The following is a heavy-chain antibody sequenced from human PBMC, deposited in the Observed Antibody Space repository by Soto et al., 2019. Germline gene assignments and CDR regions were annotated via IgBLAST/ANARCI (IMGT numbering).Heavy chain of an antibody. Sequence: HPVGSLRLSCAASGFTFSSYAMSWVRQAPGKGLEWVSAISGSGGSTYYADSVKGRFTISRDNSKNTLYLQMNSLRAEDTAVYYCAKEAPSFRFLSPGDYGMDVWGQGTTVTVSS. D-gene: IGHD3-3*01. J-gene: IGHJ6*02. CDR1: GFTFSSYA. CDR3: AKEAPSFRFLSPGDYGMDV. CDR2: ISGSGGST. V-gene: IGHV3-23*01.